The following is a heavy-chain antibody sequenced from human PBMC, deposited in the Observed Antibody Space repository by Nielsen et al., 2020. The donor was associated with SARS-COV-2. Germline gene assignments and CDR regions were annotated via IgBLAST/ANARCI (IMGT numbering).Heavy chain of an antibody. V-gene: IGHV3-30-3*01. CDR3: ARDLASGWYGTNDY. Sequence: GESLKISCAASGFTFSSYAMHWVRQAPGKGLEWVAVISYDGSNKYYADSVKGRFTISRDNSKNTLYLQMNSLRVEDTAVYYCARDLASGWYGTNDYWGQGTLITVSS. D-gene: IGHD6-19*01. CDR1: GFTFSSYA. CDR2: ISYDGSNK. J-gene: IGHJ4*02.